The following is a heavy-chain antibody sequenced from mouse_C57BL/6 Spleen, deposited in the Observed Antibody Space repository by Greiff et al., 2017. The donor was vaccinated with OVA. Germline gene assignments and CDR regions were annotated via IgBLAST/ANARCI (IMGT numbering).Heavy chain of an antibody. V-gene: IGHV1-81*01. CDR2: IYPRSGNT. CDR1: GYTFTSYG. CDR3: ARGEVTTSGPWFAY. Sequence: VKLQQSGAELARPGASVKLSCKASGYTFTSYGISWVKQRTGQGLEWIGEIYPRSGNTYYNEKFKGKATLTADKSSSTAYMELRSLTSEDSAVYFCARGEVTTSGPWFAYWGQGTLVTVSA. D-gene: IGHD2-2*01. J-gene: IGHJ3*01.